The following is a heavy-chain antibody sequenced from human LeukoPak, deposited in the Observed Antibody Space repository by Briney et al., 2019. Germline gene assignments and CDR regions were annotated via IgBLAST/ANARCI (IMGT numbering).Heavy chain of an antibody. J-gene: IGHJ6*02. CDR1: GGSISRHY. Sequence: PSETLSLTCTVSGGSISRHYWSWIRQPPGKGLEWIGYIYHSGSTNYNPSLKSRVTISVDTSKNQFSLKVSSVTAADTAVYYCARDPSYSSCSYYYYYGMDVWGQGTTVTVSS. CDR2: IYHSGST. V-gene: IGHV4-59*11. D-gene: IGHD6-13*01. CDR3: ARDPSYSSCSYYYYYGMDV.